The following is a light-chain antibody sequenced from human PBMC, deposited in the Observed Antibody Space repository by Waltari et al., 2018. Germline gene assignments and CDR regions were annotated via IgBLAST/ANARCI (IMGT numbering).Light chain of an antibody. CDR3: MQALQTRLT. CDR2: LGS. J-gene: IGKJ2*01. CDR1: QSLLHSNGHNY. V-gene: IGKV2-28*01. Sequence: DIVMTQSPVTLPATPGEPASISCRSSQSLLHSNGHNYVDWHVQKPRQPPQLLIYLGSKRASGVPYSFRGSGSGTDFTLEISRVEAEDVGLYYCMQALQTRLTFGQGTKLEI.